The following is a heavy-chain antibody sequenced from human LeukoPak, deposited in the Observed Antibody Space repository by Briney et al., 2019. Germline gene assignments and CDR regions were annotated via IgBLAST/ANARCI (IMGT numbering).Heavy chain of an antibody. V-gene: IGHV3-48*04. D-gene: IGHD3-22*01. CDR3: ARAYYYDSSGYFIPLAFDI. Sequence: GGSLRLSCVVSGFTFSSYAMSWVRQAPGKGLEWVSYISSSGSTIYYADSVKGRFTISRDNAKNSLYLQMNSLRAEDTAVYYCARAYYYDSSGYFIPLAFDIWGQGTMVTVSS. CDR1: GFTFSSYA. CDR2: ISSSGSTI. J-gene: IGHJ3*02.